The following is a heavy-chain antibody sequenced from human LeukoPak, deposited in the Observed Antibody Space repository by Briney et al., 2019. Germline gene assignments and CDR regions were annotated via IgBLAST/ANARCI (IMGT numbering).Heavy chain of an antibody. CDR2: INPNSGGT. D-gene: IGHD3-22*01. V-gene: IGHV1-2*02. CDR1: GYTFTGYY. Sequence: ASVKVSCKASGYTFTGYYMHWVRQAPGQGLEWMGWINPNSGGTNYAQKFQGRVTMTRDTSISTAYMELSRLRSDDTAVYYCASGGGYYDSSGYGPGYFDLWGRGTLVTVSS. CDR3: ASGGGYYDSSGYGPGYFDL. J-gene: IGHJ2*01.